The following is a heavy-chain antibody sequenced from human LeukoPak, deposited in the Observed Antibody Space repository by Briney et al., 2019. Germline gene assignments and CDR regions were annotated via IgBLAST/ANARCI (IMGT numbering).Heavy chain of an antibody. D-gene: IGHD4-11*01. V-gene: IGHV5-51*01. CDR2: IYPGDSDT. Sequence: GESLKISCKGSGYTFTTYWIAWVRQMPGKGLEWMGIIYPGDSDTRYSPSFQGQVTISADKSISTAYLQWSSLKASDTAMYYCARLVTSYFDYWGQGTLVTVSS. CDR3: ARLVTSYFDY. CDR1: GYTFTTYW. J-gene: IGHJ4*02.